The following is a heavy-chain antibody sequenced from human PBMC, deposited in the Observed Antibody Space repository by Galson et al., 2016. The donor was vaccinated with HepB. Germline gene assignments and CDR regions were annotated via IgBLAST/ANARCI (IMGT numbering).Heavy chain of an antibody. D-gene: IGHD6-13*01. CDR2: VSWNSGDT. J-gene: IGHJ2*01. CDR3: VKGPGYASSLRYFDL. V-gene: IGHV3-9*01. CDR1: GFSFDDFA. Sequence: SLRLSCAASGFSFDDFAMHWVRQPPGKGLERVSGVSWNSGDTGYADSVKGRFTISRDNAKKSLSLQMNSLRVEDTALYYCVKGPGYASSLRYFDLWGRGTLVTVSS.